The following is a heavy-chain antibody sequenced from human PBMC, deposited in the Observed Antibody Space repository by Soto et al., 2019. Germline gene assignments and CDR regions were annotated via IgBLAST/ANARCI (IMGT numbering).Heavy chain of an antibody. J-gene: IGHJ4*02. Sequence: SETLSLTCTVSGGSISSGGYYWSWIRQHPGKGLEWIGYIYYSGSTYYNPSLKSRVTISVDKSKNLFSLKLSSVTAADTAVYYCARDSGNCSGGSCYHYGLDYWGQGTLVTVSS. CDR3: ARDSGNCSGGSCYHYGLDY. V-gene: IGHV4-31*03. CDR1: GGSISSGGYY. CDR2: IYYSGST. D-gene: IGHD2-15*01.